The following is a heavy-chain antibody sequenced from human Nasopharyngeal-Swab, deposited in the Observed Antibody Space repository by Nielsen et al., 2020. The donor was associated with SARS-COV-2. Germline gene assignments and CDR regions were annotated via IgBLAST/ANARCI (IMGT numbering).Heavy chain of an antibody. CDR3: ASYYVGVDGQKRFDD. Sequence: SETLSLTCTVSGGSVSDTDYFWGWIRQPPVTGLEWIGNIDYRRRTFYNPSLKSRVSISVDTSGNQFSLNLHSVTAADTGVYYCASYYVGVDGQKRFDDWGQGTLVTVSS. J-gene: IGHJ4*02. CDR2: IDYRRRT. V-gene: IGHV4-39*01. D-gene: IGHD1-26*01. CDR1: GGSVSDTDYF.